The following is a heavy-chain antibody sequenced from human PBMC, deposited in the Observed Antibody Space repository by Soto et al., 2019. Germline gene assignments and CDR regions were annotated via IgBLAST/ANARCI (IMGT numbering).Heavy chain of an antibody. D-gene: IGHD3-3*01. V-gene: IGHV1-69*02. Sequence: SVKVSCKASGGTFSSYTISWVRQAPGQGLEWMGRIIPILGIANYAQKFQGRVTITTNNSTSTAYMELSSLRSEDTAVYYCARAERFLEWLSDYYYYYMDVWGKGTTVTVSS. CDR3: ARAERFLEWLSDYYYYYMDV. CDR2: IIPILGIA. J-gene: IGHJ6*03. CDR1: GGTFSSYT.